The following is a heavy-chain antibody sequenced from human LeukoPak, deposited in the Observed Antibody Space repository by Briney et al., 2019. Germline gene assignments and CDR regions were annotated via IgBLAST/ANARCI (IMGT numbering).Heavy chain of an antibody. Sequence: SETLSFTCTVSGGSISSSAYYWGWLRQPPGKGLEWIGSIYYDGNTYYNPSLKSRVTISVDTSKNQFSLKLSSVTAADTAVYYCARHCWTSYYYMDVWGKGTTVTVSS. CDR1: GGSISSSAYY. V-gene: IGHV4-39*01. D-gene: IGHD3/OR15-3a*01. J-gene: IGHJ6*03. CDR2: IYYDGNT. CDR3: ARHCWTSYYYMDV.